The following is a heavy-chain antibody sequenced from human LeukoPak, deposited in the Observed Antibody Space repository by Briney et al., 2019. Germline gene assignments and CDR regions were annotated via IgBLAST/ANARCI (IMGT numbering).Heavy chain of an antibody. CDR2: IWYDGSNK. D-gene: IGHD3-10*01. CDR3: ARGYYYGSGSYSYYYYYGMDV. J-gene: IGHJ6*02. Sequence: GGSLRLSCAASGFTFSSYAMHWVRQAPGKGLEWVAVIWYDGSNKYYADSVKGRFTISRDNSKNTLYLQMNSLRAEDTAVYYCARGYYYGSGSYSYYYYYGMDVWGQGTTVTVSS. CDR1: GFTFSSYA. V-gene: IGHV3-33*08.